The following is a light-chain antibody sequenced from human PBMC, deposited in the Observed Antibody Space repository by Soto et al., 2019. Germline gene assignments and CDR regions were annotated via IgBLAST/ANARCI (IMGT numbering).Light chain of an antibody. J-gene: IGLJ1*01. CDR2: DVS. Sequence: QSALTQPASVSGSPGQSITISCTGTSSDVGGYKYVSWYQQHPGKAPKLIIYDVSNRPSGVSNRFSGSKSGNTASLNISGLQAEDEADYYCSSYRSSSTLYLFGTGTKLTVL. V-gene: IGLV2-14*01. CDR3: SSYRSSSTLYL. CDR1: SSDVGGYKY.